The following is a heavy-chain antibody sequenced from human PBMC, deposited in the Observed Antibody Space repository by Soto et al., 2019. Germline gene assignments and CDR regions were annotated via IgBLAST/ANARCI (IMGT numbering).Heavy chain of an antibody. CDR3: ARRKQLVRYYYYGMDV. V-gene: IGHV6-1*01. CDR2: TYYRSRWYN. J-gene: IGHJ6*02. Sequence: PSQTLSLTCAISGDSVSSNSAAWNWIRQSPSRGLEWLGRTYYRSRWYNDYAVSVRSRITVSPDTSNNQFSLKLSSVTAADTAVYYCARRKQLVRYYYYGMDVWGQGTTVTVSS. CDR1: GDSVSSNSAA. D-gene: IGHD6-6*01.